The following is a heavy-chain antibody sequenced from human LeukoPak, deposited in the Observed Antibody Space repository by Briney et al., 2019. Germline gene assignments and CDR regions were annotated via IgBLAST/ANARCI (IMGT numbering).Heavy chain of an antibody. Sequence: GGSLRLSCATSGFTFSSFEMNWVRQAPGKGLEWVSYISSTGNTIYYADSVKGRFTISRDNAKSSLYLRMNSLRAEDTAVYCCARDSSGNFIPDYFDYWGQGTLVTVSS. CDR3: ARDSSGNFIPDYFDY. V-gene: IGHV3-48*03. CDR2: ISSTGNTI. CDR1: GFTFSSFE. J-gene: IGHJ4*02. D-gene: IGHD3-10*01.